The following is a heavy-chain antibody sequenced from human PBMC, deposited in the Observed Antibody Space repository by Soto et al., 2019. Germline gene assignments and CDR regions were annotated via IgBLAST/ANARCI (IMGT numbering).Heavy chain of an antibody. CDR2: IYYSGST. Sequence: PSETLSLTCTVSSAPVSSSTYTWGWIRQPPGKGLEWIGSIYYSGSTYYNPSLKSRVTISVDRSKNQFSLKLSSVTAADTAVYYCARGLSAGSSGYYPNNGFDPWGQGTLVTVSS. CDR1: SAPVSSSTYT. D-gene: IGHD3-22*01. V-gene: IGHV4-39*07. J-gene: IGHJ5*02. CDR3: ARGLSAGSSGYYPNNGFDP.